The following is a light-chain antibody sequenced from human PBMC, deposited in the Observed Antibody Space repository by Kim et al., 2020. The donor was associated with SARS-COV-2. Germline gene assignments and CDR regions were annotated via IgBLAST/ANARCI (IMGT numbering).Light chain of an antibody. CDR1: SGHSSYA. Sequence: QLVLTQSPSASASLGASVKLTCTLSSGHSSYAIAWHQQQPEKGPRYLMKLNSDGSHNKGDGIPDRFSGSSSGAERYLTISSLQSEDKADYYCQTWGTGSVVFGGGTQLTVL. CDR3: QTWGTGSVV. J-gene: IGLJ2*01. V-gene: IGLV4-69*01. CDR2: LNSDGSH.